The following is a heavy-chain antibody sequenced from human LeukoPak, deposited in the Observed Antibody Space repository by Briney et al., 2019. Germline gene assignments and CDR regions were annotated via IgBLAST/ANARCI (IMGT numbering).Heavy chain of an antibody. V-gene: IGHV5-51*01. CDR1: GYSFTSYW. Sequence: GGSLQISCKGSGYSFTSYWIGWVRQMPGKGLEWMGIIYPGDSNTRYSPSFQGQVTISADKSISTAYLQWSSLRASDTAMYYCARFAYGGDYFPGHYWGQGTLVTVSS. D-gene: IGHD2-21*01. CDR3: ARFAYGGDYFPGHY. CDR2: IYPGDSNT. J-gene: IGHJ4*02.